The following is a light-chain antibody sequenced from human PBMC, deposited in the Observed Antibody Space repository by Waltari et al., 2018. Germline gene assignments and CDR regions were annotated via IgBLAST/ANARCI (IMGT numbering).Light chain of an antibody. CDR1: QSVSRT. V-gene: IGKV3-20*01. CDR2: GAS. J-gene: IGKJ1*01. Sequence: EIVLTQSPGTLSLSPWERATLSCRASQSVSRTLAWYQQKPGQAPKLLIYGASIRATGIPDRFTGSGSGTDLSLTSSSLEPEDFAIYFCQHYVRLPATFGQGTKVEIK. CDR3: QHYVRLPAT.